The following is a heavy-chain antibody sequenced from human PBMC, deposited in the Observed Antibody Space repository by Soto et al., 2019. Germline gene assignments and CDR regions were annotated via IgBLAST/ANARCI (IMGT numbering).Heavy chain of an antibody. CDR1: GCSISSGGSY. V-gene: IGHV4-31*03. Sequence: TLSLTCTFSGCSISSGGSYWIWICPHTGKGLDWIGYIYYSGSTYYNPSLKSRVTISVDTSKNQFSLKLSSVTAAETAVYYCARATRRGDSGDGDPRYYFDYWGQGTLVTVSS. CDR3: ARATRRGDSGDGDPRYYFDY. CDR2: IYYSGST. J-gene: IGHJ4*02. D-gene: IGHD5-12*01.